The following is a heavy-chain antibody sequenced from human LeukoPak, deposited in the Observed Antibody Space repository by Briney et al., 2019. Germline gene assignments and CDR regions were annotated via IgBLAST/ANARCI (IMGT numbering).Heavy chain of an antibody. V-gene: IGHV4-39*01. J-gene: IGHJ4*02. CDR2: ISYCGSI. CDR1: GGSISSSSYY. D-gene: IGHD1-1*01. Sequence: SETLSLTCTVSGGSISSSSYYWGWIRQPPGRGLEWIGSISYCGSIHYNPSLKSRVTMSVDTSKNQFSLKVSSVTAADTAVYYCASLDKGLVLDYWGQGTLVTVSS. CDR3: ASLDKGLVLDY.